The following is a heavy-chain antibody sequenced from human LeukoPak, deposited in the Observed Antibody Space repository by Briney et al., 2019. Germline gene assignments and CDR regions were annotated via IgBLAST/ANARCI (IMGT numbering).Heavy chain of an antibody. Sequence: SVKVSCKASGGTFSSYAISWVGQAPGQGLEWMGGIIPIFGTANYAQKFQGRVTITADESTSTAYMELSSLRSEDTAVYYCARDCSGGSCYWGAFDIWGQGTMVTVSS. CDR3: ARDCSGGSCYWGAFDI. CDR2: IIPIFGTA. D-gene: IGHD2-15*01. J-gene: IGHJ3*02. CDR1: GGTFSSYA. V-gene: IGHV1-69*13.